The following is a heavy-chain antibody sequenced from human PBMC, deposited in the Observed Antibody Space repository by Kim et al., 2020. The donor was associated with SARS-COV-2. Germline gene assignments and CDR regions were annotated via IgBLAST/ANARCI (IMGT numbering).Heavy chain of an antibody. D-gene: IGHD2-2*02. V-gene: IGHV3-23*01. Sequence: GGSLRLSCAASGFIFSSYAMTWVRQAPGKGLEWVSSISGSGDNTYYADSVKGRSTISRTNSKNTRYLQMTGLRAEDTAVFYCAKGDCDSARCDTSDFWGRGALVTVSS. J-gene: IGHJ4*02. CDR3: AKGDCDSARCDTSDF. CDR1: GFIFSSYA. CDR2: ISGSGDNT.